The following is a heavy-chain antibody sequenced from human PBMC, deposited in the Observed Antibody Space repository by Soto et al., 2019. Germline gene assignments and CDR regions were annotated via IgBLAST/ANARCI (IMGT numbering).Heavy chain of an antibody. CDR1: GFTFSSYA. V-gene: IGHV3-23*01. Sequence: GGSLRLSCAASGFTFSSYAMSWVRQAPGKGLEWVSAISGSGRSTYYADSVKGRFTISRDNSKNTLYLQLNSVRAEDTAVYFCAKSKTAMVTGTFDIWGQGTMVTVSS. CDR3: AKSKTAMVTGTFDI. CDR2: ISGSGRST. J-gene: IGHJ3*02. D-gene: IGHD5-18*01.